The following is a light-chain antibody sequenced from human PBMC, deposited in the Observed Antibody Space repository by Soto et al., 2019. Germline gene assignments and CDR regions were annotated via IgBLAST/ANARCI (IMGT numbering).Light chain of an antibody. CDR3: CSYAGSSTGV. V-gene: IGLV2-23*01. Sequence: QSVLTQPASVSGSPGQSITISCTGTSSDVGSYNLVSWYQQRPGKAPKLMIYEGSKRPSGVSNRFSGSKSGNTASLTISGLQAEDEADYYCCSYAGSSTGVFGGGTKLTVL. CDR1: SSDVGSYNL. J-gene: IGLJ3*02. CDR2: EGS.